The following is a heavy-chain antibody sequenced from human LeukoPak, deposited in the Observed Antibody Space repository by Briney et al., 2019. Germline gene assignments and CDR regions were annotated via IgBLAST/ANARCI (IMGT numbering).Heavy chain of an antibody. Sequence: GGSLRLSCAASGFTFIYYWMSWVRQAPGKGLEWVANIMQDGSETYYVDSVKGRFTISRDNVKNSLYLQMSSLRAEDTAVYYCASEYSSGWFDSWGQGTLVTVSS. V-gene: IGHV3-7*03. J-gene: IGHJ5*01. CDR2: IMQDGSET. CDR3: ASEYSSGWFDS. CDR1: GFTFIYYW. D-gene: IGHD6-19*01.